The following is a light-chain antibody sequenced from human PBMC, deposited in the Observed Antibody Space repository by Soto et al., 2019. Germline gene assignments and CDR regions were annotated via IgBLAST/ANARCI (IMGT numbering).Light chain of an antibody. CDR3: SSYTRSSFYV. CDR1: SSDVGGYNY. Sequence: QSALTQPASVSGSPGQSITISCTGTSSDVGGYNYVSWYQQHPGKAPKLMIYDVSNRPSGVSNRFSGSKSGNTASLTISGLQAEDEADYYCSSYTRSSFYVFGIGTKVTVL. CDR2: DVS. V-gene: IGLV2-14*01. J-gene: IGLJ1*01.